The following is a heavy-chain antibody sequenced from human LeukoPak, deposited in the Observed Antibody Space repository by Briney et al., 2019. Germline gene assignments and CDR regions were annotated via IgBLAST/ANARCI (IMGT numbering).Heavy chain of an antibody. J-gene: IGHJ4*02. CDR1: GFTFSTFG. V-gene: IGHV3-23*01. D-gene: IGHD1-26*01. CDR3: ASGGIYYGAAFDF. CDR2: ISGSGGAT. Sequence: GGTLRLSCAASGFTFSTFGMSWVRQAPGKGLEWVLAISGSGGATFYADSVKGRFTISRDNAKNSLYLQMNSLRAEDTALYYCASGGIYYGAAFDFWGQGSLVTVSA.